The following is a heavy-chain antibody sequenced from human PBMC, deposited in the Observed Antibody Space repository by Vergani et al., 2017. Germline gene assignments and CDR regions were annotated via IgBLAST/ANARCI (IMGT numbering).Heavy chain of an antibody. D-gene: IGHD2-2*02. CDR3: ATSGYRRWGYYFDY. Sequence: QVQLQESGPGLVKPSGTLSLTCAVSGGSISSNNCWTWLRQPPGKGLEWIGEICHTEDTKYSPSLKSRVTVSVDESRNLFSLRLNCVTAAETAVYYCATSGYRRWGYYFDYWGQGILVTVSS. CDR1: GGSISSNNC. CDR2: ICHTEDT. J-gene: IGHJ4*02. V-gene: IGHV4-4*02.